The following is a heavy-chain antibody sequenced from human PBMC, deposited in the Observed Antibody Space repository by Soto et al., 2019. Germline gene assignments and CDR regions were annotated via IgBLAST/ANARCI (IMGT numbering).Heavy chain of an antibody. D-gene: IGHD3-3*01. CDR3: ARGQRFSDWFDP. Sequence: KTSETLSLTCTVSGGAISTYYWTWTRQPAGKGLEWIGRIYSSGSTKYNPSLQSRVTMSLDTSNNQFSLRLTSVTAADTAVYYCARGQRFSDWFDPWGQGTLVTVSS. CDR1: GGAISTYY. J-gene: IGHJ5*02. CDR2: IYSSGST. V-gene: IGHV4-4*07.